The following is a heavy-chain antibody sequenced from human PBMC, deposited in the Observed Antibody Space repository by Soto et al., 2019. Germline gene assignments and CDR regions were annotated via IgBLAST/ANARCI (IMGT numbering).Heavy chain of an antibody. J-gene: IGHJ4*02. CDR3: ARDYYDSSGYYMDY. D-gene: IGHD3-22*01. V-gene: IGHV4-59*01. CDR2: IYYSGST. Sequence: PSETLSLTCTVSGGSISSYYCSWIRQPPGKGLEWIGYIYYSGSTNYNPSLKSRVTISVDTSKNQFSLKLSSVTAADTAVYYCARDYYDSSGYYMDYWGQGTLVTVSS. CDR1: GGSISSYY.